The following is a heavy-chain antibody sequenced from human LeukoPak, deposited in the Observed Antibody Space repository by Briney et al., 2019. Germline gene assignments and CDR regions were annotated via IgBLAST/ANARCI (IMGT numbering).Heavy chain of an antibody. CDR3: AIRIPPSRWLLPDGVDY. J-gene: IGHJ4*02. D-gene: IGHD3-22*01. CDR2: IIPIFGTA. Sequence: SVKVSCKASGGTFSSYAISWVRQAPGQGLEWMGGIIPIFGTANYAQKFQGRVTITADESTSTAYMELSSLRSEDTAVYYCAIRIPPSRWLLPDGVDYWGQGTLVTVSS. CDR1: GGTFSSYA. V-gene: IGHV1-69*13.